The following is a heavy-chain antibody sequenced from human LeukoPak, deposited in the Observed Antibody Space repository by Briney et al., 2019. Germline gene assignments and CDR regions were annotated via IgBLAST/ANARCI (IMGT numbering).Heavy chain of an antibody. D-gene: IGHD3-3*01. Sequence: GGSLRLSCAASGFTFNSYAMTWVRQAPGKGLEWVSAISGSGGSTYYADSVKGRFTISRDNSKNTLYLQMNSLRAEDTAVYYCAASASPTYYDFWSGYSNWFDPWGQGTLVTVSS. J-gene: IGHJ5*02. CDR1: GFTFNSYA. V-gene: IGHV3-23*01. CDR2: ISGSGGST. CDR3: AASASPTYYDFWSGYSNWFDP.